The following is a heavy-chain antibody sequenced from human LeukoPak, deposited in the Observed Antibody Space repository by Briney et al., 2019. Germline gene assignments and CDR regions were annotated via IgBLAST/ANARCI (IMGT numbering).Heavy chain of an antibody. CDR2: IYYSGST. Sequence: SETLSLTCTVSGGSISSYYWSWIRQSPGKGLESIGYIYYSGSTNYNPSLKSRVTISVDTSKNQFSLKLSSVTAADTAVYYCARVGHDSGTYLYYFDYWGQGTLVTVSS. J-gene: IGHJ4*02. D-gene: IGHD1-26*01. CDR3: ARVGHDSGTYLYYFDY. CDR1: GGSISSYY. V-gene: IGHV4-59*01.